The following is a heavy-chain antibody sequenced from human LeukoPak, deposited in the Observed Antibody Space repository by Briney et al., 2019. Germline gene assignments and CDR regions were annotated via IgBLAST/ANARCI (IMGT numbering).Heavy chain of an antibody. CDR2: INPNSGGT. CDR3: ARDLAFDSLSDIMDV. J-gene: IGHJ6*02. Sequence: GASVKVSCKASGYTFTGYYMHWVRQAPGQGLEWMGWINPNSGGTNCAQKFQGRVTMTRDTSISTAYMELSRLRSDDTAVYYCARDLAFDSLSDIMDVWGQGTTVTVSS. D-gene: IGHD3-3*02. CDR1: GYTFTGYY. V-gene: IGHV1-2*02.